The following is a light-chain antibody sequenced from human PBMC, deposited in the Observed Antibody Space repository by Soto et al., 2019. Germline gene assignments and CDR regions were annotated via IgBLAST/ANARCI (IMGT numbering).Light chain of an antibody. V-gene: IGKV3-11*01. Sequence: EIVLTQSLATLSLSPGERATLSCRASQSVSRYLAWYQHKPGQAPRLLIYDASNRATGIPARFSGSGSGTDFTLTISSLEPEDFAVYYCQQRSDWPTFGPGTTVDIK. J-gene: IGKJ3*01. CDR2: DAS. CDR3: QQRSDWPT. CDR1: QSVSRY.